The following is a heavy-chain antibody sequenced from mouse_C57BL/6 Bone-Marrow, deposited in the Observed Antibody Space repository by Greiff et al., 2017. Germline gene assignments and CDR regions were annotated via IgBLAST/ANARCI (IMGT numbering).Heavy chain of an antibody. D-gene: IGHD1-1*01. Sequence: EVQLQQSGAELVRPGASVKLSCTASGFNIKDDYMHWVKQRPEQGLEWIGWIDPESGDTEYASKFQGKATLTADTSSNTAYLQLSSLTSEDNAVVYYTSLYGSWGYWGQGTTLTVSS. CDR1: GFNIKDDY. CDR2: IDPESGDT. J-gene: IGHJ2*01. CDR3: TSLYGSWGY. V-gene: IGHV14-4*01.